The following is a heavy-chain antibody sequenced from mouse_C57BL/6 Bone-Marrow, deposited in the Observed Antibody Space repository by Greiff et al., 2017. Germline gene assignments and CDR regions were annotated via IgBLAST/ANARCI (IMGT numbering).Heavy chain of an antibody. D-gene: IGHD2-3*01. CDR2: IWRGGST. CDR1: GFSLTSYG. V-gene: IGHV2-5*01. CDR3: AKKGDDGYYSYAMDY. J-gene: IGHJ4*01. Sequence: VNVVESGPGLVQPSQSLSITCTVSGFSLTSYGVHWVRQSPGKGLEWLGVIWRGGSTDYNAAFMSRLSITKDNSKSQVFFKMNSLQADDTAIYYCAKKGDDGYYSYAMDYWGQGTSVTVSS.